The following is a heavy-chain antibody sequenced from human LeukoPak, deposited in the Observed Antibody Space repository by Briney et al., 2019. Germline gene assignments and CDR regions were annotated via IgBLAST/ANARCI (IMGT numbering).Heavy chain of an antibody. Sequence: PSETLSLTCAVYGVSFRGYYWSWIRQPPGKGLEWIGEINHSGSTNYNPSLKSRVTISVDTSKNQFSLKLSSVTAADTAVYYCARGVVRYCSSTSCLYNWFDPWGQGTLVTVSS. V-gene: IGHV4-34*01. D-gene: IGHD2-2*01. CDR1: GVSFRGYY. CDR3: ARGVVRYCSSTSCLYNWFDP. J-gene: IGHJ5*02. CDR2: INHSGST.